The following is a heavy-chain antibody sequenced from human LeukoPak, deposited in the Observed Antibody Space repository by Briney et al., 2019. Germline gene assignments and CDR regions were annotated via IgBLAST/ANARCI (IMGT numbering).Heavy chain of an antibody. D-gene: IGHD3-22*01. CDR3: TKHITTDATTPFYYGMDV. CDR2: ISGSSSYS. CDR1: GFTFSDYY. Sequence: GGSLRLSCAASGFTFSDYYMSWIRQAPGKGLEWVSCISGSSSYSNYADSVKGRFTISRDNAKNSLHLQMDSLRAEDTAVYYCTKHITTDATTPFYYGMDVWGQGTTVTVSS. V-gene: IGHV3-11*06. J-gene: IGHJ6*02.